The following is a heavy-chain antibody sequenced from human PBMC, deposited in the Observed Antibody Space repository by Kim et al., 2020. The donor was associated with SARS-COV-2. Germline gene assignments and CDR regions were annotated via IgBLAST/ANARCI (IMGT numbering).Heavy chain of an antibody. D-gene: IGHD3-3*01. CDR1: GGSFSGYY. CDR3: ARGAYYDFWSGYYPPMGYFDY. Sequence: SETLSLTCAVYGGSFSGYYWSWIRQPPGKGLEWIGEINHSGSTNYNPSLKSRVTTSVDTSKNQFSLKLSSVTAADTAVYYCARGAYYDFWSGYYPPMGYFDYWGQGTLVTVSS. V-gene: IGHV4-34*01. CDR2: INHSGST. J-gene: IGHJ4*02.